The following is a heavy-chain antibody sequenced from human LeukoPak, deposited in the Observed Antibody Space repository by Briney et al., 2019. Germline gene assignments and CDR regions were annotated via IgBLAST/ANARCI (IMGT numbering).Heavy chain of an antibody. CDR1: GYTFTSYV. CDR2: ISAYNGNT. Sequence: ASAKVSCKASGYTFTSYVISWVRQAPGQGLEWMGWISAYNGNTKYAQKFQGRVTMTTDTSTSTVYMDLRSLRSDDTAVYYCARDAREWLASLYFDYWGQGTLVTVSS. J-gene: IGHJ4*02. D-gene: IGHD6-19*01. CDR3: ARDAREWLASLYFDY. V-gene: IGHV1-18*01.